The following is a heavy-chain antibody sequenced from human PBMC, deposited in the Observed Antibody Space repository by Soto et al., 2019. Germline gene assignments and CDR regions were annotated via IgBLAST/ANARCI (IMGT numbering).Heavy chain of an antibody. CDR1: VGTFSSYT. J-gene: IGHJ5*01. D-gene: IGHD2-2*01. Sequence: QVQLVQSGAEVKKPGSSVKVSCKASVGTFSSYTISWVRQAPGQGLECMGRIISILGIANYAQKFQGRATIXAXKXASTAYMALRSMRYEDTAVYDYAIESCSSTSSYRDSWGQGTLVTVSS. CDR3: AIESCSSTSSYRDS. V-gene: IGHV1-69*08. CDR2: IISILGIA.